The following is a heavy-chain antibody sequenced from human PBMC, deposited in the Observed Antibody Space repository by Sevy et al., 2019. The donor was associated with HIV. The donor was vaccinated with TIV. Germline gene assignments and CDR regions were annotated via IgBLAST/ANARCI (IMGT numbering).Heavy chain of an antibody. CDR3: ARGNDYVWGSYLPPFDY. CDR2: ISSSSSTI. V-gene: IGHV3-48*02. Sequence: GGSLRLSCAATGFTFSNYAMHWVRQAPGKGLEWVSYISSSSSTIYYADSVKGRFTISRDNAKNSLYLQMNSLRDEDTAVYYCARGNDYVWGSYLPPFDYWGQGTLVTVSS. J-gene: IGHJ4*02. CDR1: GFTFSNYA. D-gene: IGHD3-16*02.